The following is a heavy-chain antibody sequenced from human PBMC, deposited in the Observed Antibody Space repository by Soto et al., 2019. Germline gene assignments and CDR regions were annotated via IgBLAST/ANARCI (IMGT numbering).Heavy chain of an antibody. CDR1: GFTLGRYT. CDR2: SYSTGGT. Sequence: QPGGSLRLSCAASGFTLGRYTMSWVRQAPEKGLEWVAESYSTGGTEYADAVKGRFTISRDNSRNMLFLQMNSLGVEDTALYYCARDREPDGIWTFDSWGQGTLVTVSS. J-gene: IGHJ4*02. D-gene: IGHD3-3*01. CDR3: ARDREPDGIWTFDS. V-gene: IGHV3-53*01.